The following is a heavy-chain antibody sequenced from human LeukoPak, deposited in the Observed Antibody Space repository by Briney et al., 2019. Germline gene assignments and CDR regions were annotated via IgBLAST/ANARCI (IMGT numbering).Heavy chain of an antibody. CDR3: ARDHIDFYDIVSGYHDY. Sequence: GGSLRLSCAASGLIVSNNYMSWVRQAPGKGLEWVSVIYSDGSTYYIDPVKGRFTISRDNARNSLYLQMSSLRAEDTAVYYCARDHIDFYDIVSGYHDYWGQGALVTVSS. J-gene: IGHJ4*02. CDR2: IYSDGST. D-gene: IGHD3-9*01. V-gene: IGHV3-53*01. CDR1: GLIVSNNY.